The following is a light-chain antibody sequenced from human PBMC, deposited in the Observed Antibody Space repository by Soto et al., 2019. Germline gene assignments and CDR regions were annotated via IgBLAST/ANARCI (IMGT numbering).Light chain of an antibody. CDR2: RTN. J-gene: IGLJ3*02. CDR1: SSNIGGNY. CDR3: ATWNDRLTVL. V-gene: IGLV1-47*01. Sequence: QSVLTQPPSASGTPGQRVTISCSGSSSNIGGNYVYWYQQLPGAAPRVLIYRTNQRPSGVPDRFSGSKSGTSASLTISGLRSEDEADYYCATWNDRLTVLFGGGTKVTVL.